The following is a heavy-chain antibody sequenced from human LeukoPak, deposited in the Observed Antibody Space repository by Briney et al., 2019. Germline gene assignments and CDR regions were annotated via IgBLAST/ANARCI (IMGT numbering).Heavy chain of an antibody. J-gene: IGHJ5*02. CDR3: ARGFRYCSGGSCYPGVNWFDP. CDR1: GDSISSTTYN. D-gene: IGHD2-15*01. CDR2: IYYTGST. Sequence: SEPLSLTCTVSGDSISSTTYNWGWIRQPPGKGLEWIVSIYYTGSTYYNPSLKSRVTMSVDTSKYQFSLKLNSVTAADTAVYYCARGFRYCSGGSCYPGVNWFDPWGQGTLVTVSS. V-gene: IGHV4-39*01.